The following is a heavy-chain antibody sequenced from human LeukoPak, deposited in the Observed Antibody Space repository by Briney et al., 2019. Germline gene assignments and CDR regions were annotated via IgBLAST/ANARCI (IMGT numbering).Heavy chain of an antibody. Sequence: AASVKVSCKASGSTFSSYAISWVRQAPGQGIEWMGRIIPILGIANYAQKFQGRVTITADKSTSTAYMELSSLRSEDTAVYYCARALHDYGDSWGQGTLVTVSS. J-gene: IGHJ4*02. CDR3: ARALHDYGDS. CDR2: IIPILGIA. CDR1: GSTFSSYA. V-gene: IGHV1-69*04.